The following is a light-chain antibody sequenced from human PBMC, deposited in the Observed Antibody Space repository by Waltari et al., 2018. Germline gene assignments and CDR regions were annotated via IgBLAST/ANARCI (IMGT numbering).Light chain of an antibody. CDR3: QSYDTSLRVV. CDR1: GPNIGAGYD. Sequence: QSVLTQPPSASGAPGQRVTISCTGSGPNIGAGYDVHWDPQLPRAAPKLPIYGSTSRPLGVPDRFFGSTSGTSASLAITGLQAEDEADYYCQSYDTSLRVVFGGGTKLTVL. J-gene: IGLJ3*02. CDR2: GST. V-gene: IGLV1-40*01.